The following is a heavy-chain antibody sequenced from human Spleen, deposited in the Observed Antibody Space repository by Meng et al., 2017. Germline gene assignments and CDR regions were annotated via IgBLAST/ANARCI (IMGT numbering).Heavy chain of an antibody. CDR1: GFIFSTSG. J-gene: IGHJ3*02. V-gene: IGHV3-33*08. CDR2: VGFNENKK. CDR3: ARDSSPGLHFDFLQYSFDAFDI. D-gene: IGHD3-9*01. Sequence: GESLKISCSVSGFIFSTSGIQWVRQAPGQGLEWIAGVGFNENKKFFTDSVKGRFSISRDNSNNTVFLHLNSLRTEDTAMYYCARDSSPGLHFDFLQYSFDAFDIWGQGTMVTVSS.